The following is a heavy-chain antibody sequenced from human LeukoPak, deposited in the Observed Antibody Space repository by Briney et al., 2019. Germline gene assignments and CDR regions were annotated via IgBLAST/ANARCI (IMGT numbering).Heavy chain of an antibody. CDR3: ARADYYDSSGYYSDY. J-gene: IGHJ4*02. D-gene: IGHD3-22*01. CDR2: IYHSGNT. CDR1: AYSISSGYY. Sequence: PSETLSLTCTVSAYSISSGYYWGWIRQAPGKGLEWIGSIYHSGNTYYNPSLKSRVTISVDTSKNQFSLKLSSVTAADTAVYYCARADYYDSSGYYSDYWGQGTLVTVSS. V-gene: IGHV4-38-2*02.